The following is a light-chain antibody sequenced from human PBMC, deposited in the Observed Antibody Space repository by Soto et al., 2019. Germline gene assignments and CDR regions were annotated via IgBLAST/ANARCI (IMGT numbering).Light chain of an antibody. J-gene: IGKJ1*01. CDR1: ETVSTN. Sequence: IVLTDSPSTLSVSPVERVTLSFRSIETVSTNLAWYQQRPGQAPRLLIYDVSTGATGIPARFSGRRSGTEFTLTISSLQSEDSAVYYCQQYNKWLPEWTFGQGTKVDIK. V-gene: IGKV3-15*01. CDR2: DVS. CDR3: QQYNKWLPEWT.